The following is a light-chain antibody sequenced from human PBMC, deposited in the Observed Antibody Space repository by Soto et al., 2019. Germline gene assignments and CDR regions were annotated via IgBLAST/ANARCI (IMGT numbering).Light chain of an antibody. CDR1: KLGDKY. CDR3: QAWDSSTALV. J-gene: IGLJ2*01. Sequence: SYDLTQPPAVSVSPGQTASITCSGDKLGDKYACWYQQKPGQSPVLVIYQDSKRPSGIPERFSGSNSGNTATLTISGTQAMDEADYYCQAWDSSTALVFGGGTKHTVL. V-gene: IGLV3-1*01. CDR2: QDS.